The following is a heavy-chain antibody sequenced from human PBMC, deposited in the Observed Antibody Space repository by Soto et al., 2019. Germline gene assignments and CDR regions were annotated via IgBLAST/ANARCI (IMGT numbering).Heavy chain of an antibody. J-gene: IGHJ4*02. D-gene: IGHD4-17*01. CDR2: IKQDGSDK. Sequence: SGGSLRLSCAASGFTFSSYWMSWVRQAPGKGLEWVANIKQDGSDKYYVDSVKGRFTISRDNAKNSLYLQMNSLRAEDTAVYYCARDPDYGDYGEGYWGQGTLVTVSS. V-gene: IGHV3-7*03. CDR1: GFTFSSYW. CDR3: ARDPDYGDYGEGY.